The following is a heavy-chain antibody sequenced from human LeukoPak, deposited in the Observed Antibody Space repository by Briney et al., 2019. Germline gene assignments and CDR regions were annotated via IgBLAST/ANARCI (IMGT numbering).Heavy chain of an antibody. CDR2: IYYSGSI. CDR1: GGSISTYY. J-gene: IGHJ4*02. CDR3: ASRIQLWKYYFDY. D-gene: IGHD5-18*01. V-gene: IGHV4-59*12. Sequence: SETLSLTCTVSGGSISTYYWSWIRQPPGKGLEWIGYIYYSGSINYNPSLKSRVTISVDTSKNQFSLKLSSVTAADTAVYYCASRIQLWKYYFDYWGQGTLVTVSS.